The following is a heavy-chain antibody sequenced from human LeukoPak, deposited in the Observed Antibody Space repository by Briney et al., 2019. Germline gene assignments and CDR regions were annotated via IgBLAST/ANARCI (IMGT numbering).Heavy chain of an antibody. CDR2: IYYSGST. D-gene: IGHD2-21*01. CDR1: GGSISSYY. CDR3: ARVVVDYGTPPFDY. J-gene: IGHJ4*02. V-gene: IGHV4-59*12. Sequence: SETLSLTCTVSGGSISSYYWSWIRQPPGKGLEWIGYIYYSGSTYYNPSLKSRVTISVDTSKNQFSLKLSSVTAADTAVYYCARVVVDYGTPPFDYWGQGTLVTVSS.